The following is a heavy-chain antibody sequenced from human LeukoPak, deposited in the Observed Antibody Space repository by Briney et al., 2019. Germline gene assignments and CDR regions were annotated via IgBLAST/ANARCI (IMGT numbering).Heavy chain of an antibody. CDR1: GYTFTGYY. Sequence: ASVKVSCKASGYTFTGYYMHWVRQAPGQGLEWMGWINPNSGGTNYAQKFQGRVTMTRDTPISTAYMELSRLRSDDTAVYYCARGSSSGVYYYYYYMDVWGKGTTVTVSS. D-gene: IGHD6-13*01. CDR3: ARGSSSGVYYYYYYMDV. V-gene: IGHV1-2*02. CDR2: INPNSGGT. J-gene: IGHJ6*03.